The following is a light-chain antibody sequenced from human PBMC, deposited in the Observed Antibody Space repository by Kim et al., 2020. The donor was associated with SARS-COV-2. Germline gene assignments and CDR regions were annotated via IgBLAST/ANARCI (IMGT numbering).Light chain of an antibody. CDR2: DLS. Sequence: EIMLTQSPGTLSLSPGERATLSCRASQTVRSSYLAWYQQKPGQAPRLLIYDLSTRATGIPDRFSGSGSGTDFTLTISRLEPEDYAVYYCQQYDRLITFGQGTRLEIK. CDR1: QTVRSSY. V-gene: IGKV3-20*01. CDR3: QQYDRLIT. J-gene: IGKJ5*01.